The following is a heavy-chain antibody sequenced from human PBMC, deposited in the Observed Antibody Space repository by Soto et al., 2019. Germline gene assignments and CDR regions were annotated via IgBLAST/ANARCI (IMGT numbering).Heavy chain of an antibody. CDR1: GYTFTSYA. CDR2: INAGNGNT. Sequence: QVQLVQSGAEVKKPGASVKVSCKASGYTFTSYAMHWVRQAPGQRLEWMGWINAGNGNTKYSQKFQGRVTITRETSASTAYMELSSLRSEDTAVYYCARDGLGHYDSSGYYYDYYYYGMDVWGQGTTVTVSS. CDR3: ARDGLGHYDSSGYYYDYYYYGMDV. J-gene: IGHJ6*02. D-gene: IGHD3-22*01. V-gene: IGHV1-3*01.